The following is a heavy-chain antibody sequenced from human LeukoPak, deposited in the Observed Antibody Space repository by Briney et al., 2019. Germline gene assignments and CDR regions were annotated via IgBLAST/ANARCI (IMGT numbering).Heavy chain of an antibody. CDR1: GFTFSSYS. D-gene: IGHD3-9*01. J-gene: IGHJ4*02. Sequence: GGSLRLSCAASGFTFSSYSMNWVRQAPGKGLEWVSSISSSSSYIYYADSVKGRFTISRDNAKNSLYLQMNSLRDEDTAVYYCASLSYDILTGYYMGDYWGQGTLVTVSS. V-gene: IGHV3-21*01. CDR2: ISSSSSYI. CDR3: ASLSYDILTGYYMGDY.